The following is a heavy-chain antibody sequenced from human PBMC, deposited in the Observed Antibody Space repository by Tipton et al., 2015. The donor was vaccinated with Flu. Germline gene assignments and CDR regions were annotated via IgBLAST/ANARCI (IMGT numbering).Heavy chain of an antibody. V-gene: IGHV3-74*01. CDR1: GFTFSSYW. CDR2: INSDGSST. CDR3: AMTYALDAFDI. J-gene: IGHJ3*02. Sequence: SLRLSCAASGFTFSSYWMHWVRQAPGKGLVWVSRINSDGSSTSYADSVKGRFTISRDNAKNTLYLQMNSLRAEDTAVYYCAMTYALDAFDIWGQGTMVTVSS. D-gene: IGHD4-17*01.